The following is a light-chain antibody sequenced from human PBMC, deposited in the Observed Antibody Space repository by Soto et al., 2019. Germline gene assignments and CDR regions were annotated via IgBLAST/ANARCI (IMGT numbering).Light chain of an antibody. V-gene: IGKV2-29*03. J-gene: IGKJ4*01. CDR1: LSLLYSDGKTY. Sequence: DVVMTQTPVSLSVTPGQAASISCKSTLSLLYSDGKTYLYWYLQKPGKAPQLLIYEGSRRSSGVAERLSGTGSGTDFTLTISRVEADDVGIYYCLQSIYLPLTFGGETTVEIK. CDR3: LQSIYLPLT. CDR2: EGS.